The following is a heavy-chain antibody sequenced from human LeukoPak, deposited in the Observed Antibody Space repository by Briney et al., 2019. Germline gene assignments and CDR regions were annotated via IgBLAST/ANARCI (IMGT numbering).Heavy chain of an antibody. CDR2: INHSGST. Sequence: SETLSLTCAVYGGSFSGYYWSWIRQPPEKGLEWIGEINHSGSTNYNPSLKSRVTISVDTSKNQFSLKLSSVTAADTAVYYCARGGPVLRYFDWLTLAGYFDYWGQGTLVTVSS. J-gene: IGHJ4*02. CDR1: GGSFSGYY. D-gene: IGHD3-9*01. V-gene: IGHV4-34*01. CDR3: ARGGPVLRYFDWLTLAGYFDY.